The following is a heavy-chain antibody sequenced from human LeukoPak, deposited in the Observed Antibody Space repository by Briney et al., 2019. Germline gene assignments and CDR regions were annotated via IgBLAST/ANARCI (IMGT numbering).Heavy chain of an antibody. V-gene: IGHV1-18*01. Sequence: ASVKVSCKASGYTFSSYGISWVRQAPGQGLEWMGWISGHNGDTNYARRLQGRVNMTTDASTSTAYMEMRSLRSDDTAVYYCARDRDPVLRHSDWLLRPLDYWGQGTLVTVSS. J-gene: IGHJ4*02. CDR3: ARDRDPVLRHSDWLLRPLDY. CDR1: GYTFSSYG. CDR2: ISGHNGDT. D-gene: IGHD3-9*01.